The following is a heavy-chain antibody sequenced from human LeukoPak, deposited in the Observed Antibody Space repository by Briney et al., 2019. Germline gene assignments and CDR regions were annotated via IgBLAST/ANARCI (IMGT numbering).Heavy chain of an antibody. Sequence: GGSLRLSCAASGLTVSSNYMSWVCQVPGKGLEWVAVLYPEGTTYYGDSVKGRLTISRDNSKNTLFLQMNSLRPEDTALYYCARTMVVTSTTDAFDIWGQGTMVTVSS. V-gene: IGHV3-66*02. CDR1: GLTVSSNY. CDR3: ARTMVVTSTTDAFDI. CDR2: LYPEGTT. D-gene: IGHD2/OR15-2a*01. J-gene: IGHJ3*02.